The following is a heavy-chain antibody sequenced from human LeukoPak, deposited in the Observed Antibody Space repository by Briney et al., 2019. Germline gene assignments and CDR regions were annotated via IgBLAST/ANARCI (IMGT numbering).Heavy chain of an antibody. CDR2: ISSSSSYI. CDR1: GFTFSSYS. V-gene: IGHV3-21*01. J-gene: IGHJ4*02. Sequence: GGSLRLSCAASGFTFSSYSMNWVRQPPGKGLEWVSSISSSSSYIYYADSVKGRFTISRDNAKNSLYLQMNSLRAEDTAVYYCARASSGWYGNFDYWGQGTLVTVSS. CDR3: ARASSGWYGNFDY. D-gene: IGHD6-19*01.